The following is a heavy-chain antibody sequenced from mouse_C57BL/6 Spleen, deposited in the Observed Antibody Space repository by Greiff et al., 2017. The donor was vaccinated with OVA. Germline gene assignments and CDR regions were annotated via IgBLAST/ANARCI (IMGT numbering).Heavy chain of an antibody. D-gene: IGHD1-1*01. Sequence: QVQLQQPGAELVRPGTSVKLSCKASGYTFTSYWMHWVKQRPGQGLEWIGVIDPSDSYTNYNQKFKGKATLTVDTSSSTAYMHLSSLTSEDSAVYSCARGITTVVASYLDVWGKGTSVTVSS. V-gene: IGHV1-59*01. CDR1: GYTFTSYW. J-gene: IGHJ4*01. CDR2: IDPSDSYT. CDR3: ARGITTVVASYLDV.